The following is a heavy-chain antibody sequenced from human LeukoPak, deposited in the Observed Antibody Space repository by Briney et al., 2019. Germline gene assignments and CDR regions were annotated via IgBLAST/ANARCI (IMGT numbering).Heavy chain of an antibody. CDR1: GFTFSSYG. CDR2: IWYDGSNK. D-gene: IGHD3-16*01. J-gene: IGHJ4*02. V-gene: IGHV3-33*01. Sequence: PGRSLRLSCAASGFTFSSYGMHWVRQAPGKGLEWVAVIWYDGSNKYYADCVKGRFTLPRDNSKTTLYLKMNSLRAEDTAVYYCAREEGMGEIEYWGQGNLVTVSS. CDR3: AREEGMGEIEY.